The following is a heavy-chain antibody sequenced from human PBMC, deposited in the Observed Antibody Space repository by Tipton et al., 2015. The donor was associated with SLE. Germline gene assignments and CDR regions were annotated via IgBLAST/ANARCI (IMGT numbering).Heavy chain of an antibody. CDR2: IYYSGST. D-gene: IGHD4-17*01. V-gene: IGHV4-59*11. J-gene: IGHJ4*02. CDR1: GGSISSHY. Sequence: TLSLTCTVSGGSISSHYWSWIRQPPGKGLEWIGYIYYSGSTNYNPSLKSRVTISVDTSKNQFSLKLSSVTAADTAVYYCARGAFKYGLLYGDYPRYFDYWGQGTLVTVSS. CDR3: ARGAFKYGLLYGDYPRYFDY.